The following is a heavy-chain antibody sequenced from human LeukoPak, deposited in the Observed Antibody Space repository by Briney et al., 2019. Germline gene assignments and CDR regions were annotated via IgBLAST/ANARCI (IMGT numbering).Heavy chain of an antibody. J-gene: IGHJ5*02. CDR1: GGSISSYY. CDR2: IYTSGST. CDR3: ARGAYQLLEEWFDP. V-gene: IGHV4-4*07. D-gene: IGHD2-2*01. Sequence: PSETLSLTCTVSGGSISSYYWSWIRQPAGKGLEWIGRIYTSGSTNYNPSLKSRVTMSVDTSKNQFSLKLSSVTAADTAVYYCARGAYQLLEEWFDPWGQGTLVTVSS.